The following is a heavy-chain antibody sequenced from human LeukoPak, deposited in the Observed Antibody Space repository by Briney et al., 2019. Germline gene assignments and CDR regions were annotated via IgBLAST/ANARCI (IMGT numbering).Heavy chain of an antibody. J-gene: IGHJ5*02. CDR3: ARAIGPGSSGLNWFDP. CDR2: IYYSVST. Sequence: SQTLSLTCTVSGGSISSGDYYWSWIRQPPGKGLEWIGYIYYSVSTYYNPSLKSRVTISVDTSKNQFSLKLSSVTAADTAVYYCARAIGPGSSGLNWFDPWGQGTLVTVSS. V-gene: IGHV4-30-4*08. CDR1: GGSISSGDYY. D-gene: IGHD3-22*01.